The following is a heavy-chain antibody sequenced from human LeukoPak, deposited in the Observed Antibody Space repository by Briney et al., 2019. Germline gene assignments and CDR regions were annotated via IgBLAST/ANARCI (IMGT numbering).Heavy chain of an antibody. J-gene: IGHJ5*02. V-gene: IGHV3-9*01. Sequence: GGSLRLSCAASGFTFDDYAMHWVRQAPGKGLERVSGISWNSGSIGYADSVKGRFTISRDNAKNSLYLQMNSLRAEDTAVYYCAKAPKMATMNNWFDPWGQGTLVTVSS. D-gene: IGHD5-24*01. CDR2: ISWNSGSI. CDR1: GFTFDDYA. CDR3: AKAPKMATMNNWFDP.